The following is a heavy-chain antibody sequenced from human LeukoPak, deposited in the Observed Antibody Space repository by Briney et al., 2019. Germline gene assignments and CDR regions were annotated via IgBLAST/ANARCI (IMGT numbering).Heavy chain of an antibody. CDR2: IYYSGST. Sequence: SETLSLTCTVSGGSISSSIYYWGWIRQPPGKGLEWIGSIYYSGSTYYNPSLKRRVTMSIDTSKNQFSLKLSSVTAADTAVYYCARGGYYYMDVWGKGTTVTVSS. CDR1: GGSISSSIYY. V-gene: IGHV4-39*07. J-gene: IGHJ6*03. CDR3: ARGGYYYMDV.